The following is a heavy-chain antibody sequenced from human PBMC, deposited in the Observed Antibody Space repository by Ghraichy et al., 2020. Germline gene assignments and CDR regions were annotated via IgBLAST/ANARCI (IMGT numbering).Heavy chain of an antibody. V-gene: IGHV3-7*03. J-gene: IGHJ2*01. CDR3: ATGDYYIWYFHL. Sequence: GGSLRLSCVASGFSSSNYWINWVRQTPGKGLEWLANIDQDGSENWFLDSVRGRFTISRDNAKNSVYLQMNSLRAEDTAVYFCATGDYYIWYFHLWGRGTLVTVSS. D-gene: IGHD3-9*01. CDR2: IDQDGSEN. CDR1: GFSSSNYW.